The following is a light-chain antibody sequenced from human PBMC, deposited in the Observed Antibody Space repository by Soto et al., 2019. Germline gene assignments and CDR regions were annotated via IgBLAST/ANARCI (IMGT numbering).Light chain of an antibody. CDR2: SAS. CDR1: RSASSA. CDR3: QQCVTVPT. Sequence: DIQMTQSPSSLSASVGDRVTITCRASRSASSAVNWYQQKPGEVPKLLIYSASTLQTGVPSRFSGSGSGTDFTLTISGLQREDSATYDCQQCVTVPTFGQGTRLEI. V-gene: IGKV1-39*01. J-gene: IGKJ5*01.